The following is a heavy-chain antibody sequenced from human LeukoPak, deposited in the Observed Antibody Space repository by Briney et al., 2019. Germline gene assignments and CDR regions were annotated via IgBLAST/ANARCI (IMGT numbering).Heavy chain of an antibody. Sequence: PSETLSLTCTVSGGSISSYYWRWIRQPPGKGLEWIGYIYYSGSTYYNPSLKCRVTISVDTSKNQFSLKLSSVTAADTAVYYCASHSTYYYDSSGYSPLDYWGQGTLVTVSS. CDR1: GGSISSYY. J-gene: IGHJ4*02. CDR3: ASHSTYYYDSSGYSPLDY. D-gene: IGHD3-22*01. V-gene: IGHV4-59*01. CDR2: IYYSGST.